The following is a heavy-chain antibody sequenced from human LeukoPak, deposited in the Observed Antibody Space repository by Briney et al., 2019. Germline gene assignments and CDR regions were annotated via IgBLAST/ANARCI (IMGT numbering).Heavy chain of an antibody. Sequence: SETLSLTCTVSGYSISSGYYWGWIRQPPGKGLEWIGSIYHSGSTYYNPSLKSPVTISVDTSKNQFSLKLSSVTAADTAVYYCARRITMVRGSGDYYYYYGMDVWGQGTTVTVSS. V-gene: IGHV4-38-2*02. CDR3: ARRITMVRGSGDYYYYYGMDV. CDR2: IYHSGST. D-gene: IGHD3-10*01. J-gene: IGHJ6*02. CDR1: GYSISSGYY.